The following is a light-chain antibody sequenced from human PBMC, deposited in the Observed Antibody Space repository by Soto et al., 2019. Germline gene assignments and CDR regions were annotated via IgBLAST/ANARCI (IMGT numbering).Light chain of an antibody. Sequence: QSALTQPASVSGSPGQSITISCTGTSSDVGGYNYVSWYQQHPGKAPKLMIYDVSNRPSGVSNRFSGSKSGNTASLTISGLQADDEADYYCSSYTSSSTSPYVFGTGTKVTVL. CDR2: DVS. V-gene: IGLV2-14*01. CDR3: SSYTSSSTSPYV. CDR1: SSDVGGYNY. J-gene: IGLJ1*01.